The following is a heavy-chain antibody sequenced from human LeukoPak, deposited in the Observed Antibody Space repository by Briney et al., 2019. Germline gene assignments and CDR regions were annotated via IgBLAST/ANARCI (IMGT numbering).Heavy chain of an antibody. J-gene: IGHJ3*02. D-gene: IGHD6-13*01. Sequence: GGSLRLSCAASGFTFSSHGMYWVRQAPGKGLEWVAVIWYDGSNKYYADSVKGRFTISRDNSKNTLYLQMNSLRAEDTAVYYCARSIAAAGLDAFDIWGQGTMVTVSS. CDR1: GFTFSSHG. CDR2: IWYDGSNK. CDR3: ARSIAAAGLDAFDI. V-gene: IGHV3-33*01.